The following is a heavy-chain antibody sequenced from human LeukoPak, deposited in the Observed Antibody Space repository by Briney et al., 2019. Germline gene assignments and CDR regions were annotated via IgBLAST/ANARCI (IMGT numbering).Heavy chain of an antibody. CDR2: ISGSGGST. CDR3: ARGGSSSWLVLSDY. CDR1: GFTFSSYA. D-gene: IGHD6-13*01. J-gene: IGHJ4*02. V-gene: IGHV3-23*01. Sequence: GGSLRLSCAASGFTFSSYAMSWVRQAPGKGLEWVSAISGSGGSTYYADSVKGRFTISRDNAKNSLYLQMNSLRAEDTAVYYCARGGSSSWLVLSDYWGQGTLVTVSS.